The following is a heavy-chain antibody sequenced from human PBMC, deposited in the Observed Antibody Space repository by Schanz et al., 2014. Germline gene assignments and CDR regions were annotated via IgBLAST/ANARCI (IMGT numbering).Heavy chain of an antibody. D-gene: IGHD1-26*01. CDR3: ARVPEPGWFDP. V-gene: IGHV4-31*03. CDR2: ISYSGST. J-gene: IGHJ5*02. Sequence: QVQLQESGPGLVKPSQTLSLTCTVSGASISSGGYYWDWIRLLPGKGLEWIGYISYSGSTSFNPSLKSRVSISLDPSKTQFFLNLNSLTAADTAVYYCARVPEPGWFDPWGQGTLVTDSS. CDR1: GASISSGGYY.